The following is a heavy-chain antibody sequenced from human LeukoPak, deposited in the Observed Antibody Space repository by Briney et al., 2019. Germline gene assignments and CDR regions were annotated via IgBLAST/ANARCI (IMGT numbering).Heavy chain of an antibody. Sequence: SETLSLTCAVSGGSISSGGYSWSWIRQPPGKGLEWIGYIYHSGSTYYNPSLKSRVTISVDRSKNQFSLKLSSVTAADTAVYYCASSGYSYPAFDIWGQGTMVTVSS. CDR2: IYHSGST. CDR1: GGSISSGGYS. V-gene: IGHV4-30-2*01. J-gene: IGHJ3*02. D-gene: IGHD5-18*01. CDR3: ASSGYSYPAFDI.